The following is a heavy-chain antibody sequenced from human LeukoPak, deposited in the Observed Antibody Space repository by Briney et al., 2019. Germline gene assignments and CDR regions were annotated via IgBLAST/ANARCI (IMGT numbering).Heavy chain of an antibody. D-gene: IGHD3-22*01. CDR2: ISGSGGST. V-gene: IGHV3-23*01. CDR3: ARADSSGYGYGMDV. J-gene: IGHJ6*02. CDR1: RFTFSTYG. Sequence: PGGSLRLSCAASRFTFSTYGMSWVRQAPGKGLEWVSSISGSGGSTNYADSVKGRFTISRDNSKNTLYLQMNSLRAEDTAVYYCARADSSGYGYGMDVWGQGTTVTVSS.